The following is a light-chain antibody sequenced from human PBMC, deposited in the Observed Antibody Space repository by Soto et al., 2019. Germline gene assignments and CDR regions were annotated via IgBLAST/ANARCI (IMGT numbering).Light chain of an antibody. CDR2: GAS. CDR1: QSVSNNY. Sequence: EFVLTQSPGTLSLSPGKRATLSCRASQSVSNNYLAWYQQIPGQAPRLLISGASTRATRIPDRFRSSGSGTDFTLTISRLEPEDFGVYYCQQFGSSLWTFDQGTKVDIK. V-gene: IGKV3-20*01. CDR3: QQFGSSLWT. J-gene: IGKJ1*01.